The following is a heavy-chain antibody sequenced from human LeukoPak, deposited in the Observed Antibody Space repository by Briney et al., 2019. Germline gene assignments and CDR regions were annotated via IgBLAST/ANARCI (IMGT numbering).Heavy chain of an antibody. CDR3: AREGHDSSGYYYFDY. V-gene: IGHV3-11*01. D-gene: IGHD3-22*01. Sequence: GGSLRLSCATSGFTFSDYYMSWIRQAPGKGLEWVSYISSSGSTIYYADSVKGRFTISRDNAKNSLYLQMNSLRAEDTAVYHCAREGHDSSGYYYFDYWGQGTLVTVSS. J-gene: IGHJ4*02. CDR2: ISSSGSTI. CDR1: GFTFSDYY.